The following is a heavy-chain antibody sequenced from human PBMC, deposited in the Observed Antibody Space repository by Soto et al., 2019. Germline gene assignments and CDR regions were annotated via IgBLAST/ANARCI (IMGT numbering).Heavy chain of an antibody. Sequence: SETLSLTCAVYGGCFSGYYWSWIRQPPGKGLEWIGEINHSGSTNYNPSLKSRVTISVDTSKNQFSLKLSSVTAADTAVYYCARGHYDFWGQGTLVTVSS. CDR1: GGCFSGYY. D-gene: IGHD3-3*01. J-gene: IGHJ4*02. CDR2: INHSGST. V-gene: IGHV4-34*01. CDR3: ARGHYDF.